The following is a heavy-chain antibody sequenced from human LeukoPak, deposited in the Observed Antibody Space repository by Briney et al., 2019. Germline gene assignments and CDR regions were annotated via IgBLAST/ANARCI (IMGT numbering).Heavy chain of an antibody. V-gene: IGHV4-34*01. J-gene: IGHJ4*02. CDR3: ARVGIAVARRALGY. CDR1: GESFSSYY. D-gene: IGHD6-19*01. CDR2: TNHFGST. Sequence: SETLSLTCAVYGESFSSYYWSWIRQPPGKGLEWIGKTNHFGSTNYNPSLKSRVTISVDTSKNQFSLKLSSVTAADTAVYYCARVGIAVARRALGYWGQGTLVTVSS.